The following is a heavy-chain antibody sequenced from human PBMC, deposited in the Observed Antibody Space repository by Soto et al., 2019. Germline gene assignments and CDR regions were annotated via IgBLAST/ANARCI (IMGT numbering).Heavy chain of an antibody. J-gene: IGHJ3*02. Sequence: GASVKVSCKASGGANLRDYRTTWVRRAPGQGLEWMGIIIPKGGTTNYAQKFQGRVTMTRDTSTSTVYMELSSLRSGDTAVYYCATLVVPAATYAFDIWGQGTMVTVSS. CDR2: IIPKGGTT. CDR1: GGANLRDYR. D-gene: IGHD2-2*01. CDR3: ATLVVPAATYAFDI. V-gene: IGHV1-46*01.